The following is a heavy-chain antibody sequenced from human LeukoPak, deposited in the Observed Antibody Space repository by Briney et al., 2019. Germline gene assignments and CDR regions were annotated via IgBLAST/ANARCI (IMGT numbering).Heavy chain of an antibody. CDR1: GFTFSIYG. CDR3: ARGAARRDNWFDP. V-gene: IGHV3-48*01. D-gene: IGHD6-6*01. J-gene: IGHJ5*02. Sequence: GGSLRLSCAASGFTFSIYGMNWVRQAPGKGLEWVSYISEDSSIIHHADSVKGRFTISRDNAKNSLYLQMNSLRVEDTAVYYCARGAARRDNWFDPWGRGTLVTVSS. CDR2: ISEDSSII.